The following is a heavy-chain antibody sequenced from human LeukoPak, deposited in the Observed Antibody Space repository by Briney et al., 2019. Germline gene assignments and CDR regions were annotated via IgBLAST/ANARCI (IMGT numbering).Heavy chain of an antibody. CDR3: ARGDAGENCIRASCYAGIHS. CDR2: IYYSGST. J-gene: IGHJ4*02. V-gene: IGHV4-31*03. D-gene: IGHD2-2*01. CDR1: GGSISSGGYY. Sequence: SQTLSLTCTVSGGSISSGGYYWSWIRQHPGKGLEWIGYIYYSGSTYYNPSLKSRVTISVDTSKNQFSLKLSFVTAADTAVYYCARGDAGENCIRASCYAGIHSWGQGTLGTVSS.